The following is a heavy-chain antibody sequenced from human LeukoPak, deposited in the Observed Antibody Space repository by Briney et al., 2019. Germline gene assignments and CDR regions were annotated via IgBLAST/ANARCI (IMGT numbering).Heavy chain of an antibody. V-gene: IGHV3-7*01. D-gene: IGHD5-18*01. Sequence: PGGTLRLSCAASGFTFSSYWMSWVRQAPGKGLEWVANIKQDGSEKYYVDSVKGRFTISRDNAKNSLYLQMNSLRAEDTAVYYCARDRTNIQLWSYYYMDVWGKGTRSPSP. J-gene: IGHJ6*03. CDR3: ARDRTNIQLWSYYYMDV. CDR2: IKQDGSEK. CDR1: GFTFSSYW.